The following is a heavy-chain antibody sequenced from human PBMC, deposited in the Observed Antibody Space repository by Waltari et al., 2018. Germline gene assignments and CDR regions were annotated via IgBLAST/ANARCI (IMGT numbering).Heavy chain of an antibody. CDR3: ARPIGIVDAAFDI. D-gene: IGHD1-26*01. CDR2: IIPILGIA. V-gene: IGHV1-69*04. CDR1: GAHFSSYA. J-gene: IGHJ3*02. Sequence: QVQLVQSGAEVKKPGSSVKVSCKASGAHFSSYAISWVRHAPGQGLEWMGGIIPILGIANYAQKFQGRVTITADESTSTAYMELSSLRSEDTAVYYCARPIGIVDAAFDIWGQGTMVTVSS.